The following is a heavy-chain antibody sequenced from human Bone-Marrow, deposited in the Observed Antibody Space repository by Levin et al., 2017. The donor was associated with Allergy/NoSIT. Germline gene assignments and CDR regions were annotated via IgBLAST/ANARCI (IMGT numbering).Heavy chain of an antibody. CDR1: GASISAGTYS. J-gene: IGHJ3*01. V-gene: IGHV4-61*02. Sequence: SQTLSLTCTVSGASISAGTYSWNWIRQTAGSRLEWIGRIFPSGSTHYNPSLKSRLTISVDTSKNQFSLRLTSVTAADTAVYYCARALLGFREPLVNAIDLWGQGTMVTVSS. CDR2: IFPSGST. CDR3: ARALLGFREPLVNAIDL. D-gene: IGHD3-10*01.